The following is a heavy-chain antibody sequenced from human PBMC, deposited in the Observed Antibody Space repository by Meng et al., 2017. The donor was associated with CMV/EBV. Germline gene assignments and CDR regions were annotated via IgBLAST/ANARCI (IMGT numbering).Heavy chain of an antibody. CDR3: AKGVHDFWSGYYLY. Sequence: GGSLRLSCAASGFTFSSYAMHWVRQAPGKGLEWVAVISYDGSNKYYADSVKGRFTISRDNSKNTLYLQMNSLRAEDTAVYYCAKGVHDFWSGYYLYWGQGTLVTVSS. CDR1: GFTFSSYA. V-gene: IGHV3-30*04. J-gene: IGHJ4*02. CDR2: ISYDGSNK. D-gene: IGHD3-3*01.